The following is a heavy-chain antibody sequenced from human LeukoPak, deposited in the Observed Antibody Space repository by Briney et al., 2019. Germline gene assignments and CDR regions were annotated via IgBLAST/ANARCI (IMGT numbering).Heavy chain of an antibody. J-gene: IGHJ4*02. CDR1: GFTFSSYW. D-gene: IGHD6-19*01. Sequence: GSLRLSCAASGFTFSSYWMHWVRQAPGKGLVWVSRINSDGSSTSYADSVKGRFTISRDNAKNTLYLQMNSLRAEDTAVYYCASDIAVAGLYYFDYWGQGTLVTVSS. V-gene: IGHV3-74*01. CDR2: INSDGSST. CDR3: ASDIAVAGLYYFDY.